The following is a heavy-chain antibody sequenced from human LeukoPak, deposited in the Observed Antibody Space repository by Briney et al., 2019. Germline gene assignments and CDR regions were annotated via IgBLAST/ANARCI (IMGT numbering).Heavy chain of an antibody. J-gene: IGHJ4*02. CDR3: ARGGERYYDSSGYYEFDY. CDR2: IYTSGST. D-gene: IGHD3-22*01. V-gene: IGHV4-4*07. Sequence: SETLSLTCTVSGGSISSYYWSWIRQPAGKGLERIGRIYTSGSTNYNPSLKSRVTMSVDTSKNQFSLKLSSVTAADTAVYYCARGGERYYDSSGYYEFDYWGQGTLVTVSS. CDR1: GGSISSYY.